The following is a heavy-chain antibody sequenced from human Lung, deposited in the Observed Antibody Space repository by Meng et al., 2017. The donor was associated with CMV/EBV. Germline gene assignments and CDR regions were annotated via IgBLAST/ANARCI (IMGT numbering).Heavy chain of an antibody. CDR3: ARADKVRFDY. CDR1: GGSMRRTKW. J-gene: IGHJ4*02. Sequence: VPLQESGPGLVKPSGSLSLTFAVSGGSMRRTKWWSCVRQPPGKGLGWIGEIYHSGSTNYKPSLKSRVSISVDKSKNQFSLKLSSVTAADTAVYYCARADKVRFDYWGQGTLVTVSS. CDR2: IYHSGST. V-gene: IGHV4-4*02.